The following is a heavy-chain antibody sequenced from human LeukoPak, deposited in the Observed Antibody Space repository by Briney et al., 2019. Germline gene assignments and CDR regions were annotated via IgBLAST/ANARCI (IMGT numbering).Heavy chain of an antibody. CDR3: ARSGVVGATWGDWFDP. V-gene: IGHV4-59*01. Sequence: PSETLSLTCTVSGGSISSYYWSWIRQPPGKGLEWIGYIYYSGSTNYNPSLKSRVTISVDTSKNQFSLKLSSVTDADMAVCYCARSGVVGATWGDWFDPWGQGTLVTVSS. J-gene: IGHJ5*02. CDR2: IYYSGST. D-gene: IGHD1-26*01. CDR1: GGSISSYY.